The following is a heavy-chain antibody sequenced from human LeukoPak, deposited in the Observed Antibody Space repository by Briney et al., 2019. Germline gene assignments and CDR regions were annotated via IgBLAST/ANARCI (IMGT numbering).Heavy chain of an antibody. V-gene: IGHV3-23*01. Sequence: GGSLRLPCAASGFTFSSYAMSWARQAPGKGLEWVSAISGSGGSTYYADSVKGRFTISRDNSKNTLYLQMNSLRAEDTAVYYCAKAAYGDYDYFDYWGQGTLVTVSS. CDR2: ISGSGGST. J-gene: IGHJ4*02. CDR1: GFTFSSYA. CDR3: AKAAYGDYDYFDY. D-gene: IGHD4-17*01.